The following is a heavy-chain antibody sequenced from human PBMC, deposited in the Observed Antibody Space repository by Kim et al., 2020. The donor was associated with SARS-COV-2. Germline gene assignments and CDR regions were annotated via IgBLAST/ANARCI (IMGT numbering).Heavy chain of an antibody. Sequence: SVKVSCKASGGTFSSYAISWVRLAPGQGLEWMGRIIPILGIANYAQKFQGRITIAADKSTSTAYMELSILRSEDTAVYYCARDRALYYSGSGSLPHWYFDLWGRGTLVTVSS. V-gene: IGHV1-69*04. CDR3: ARDRALYYSGSGSLPHWYFDL. D-gene: IGHD3-10*01. CDR1: GGTFSSYA. J-gene: IGHJ2*01. CDR2: IIPILGIA.